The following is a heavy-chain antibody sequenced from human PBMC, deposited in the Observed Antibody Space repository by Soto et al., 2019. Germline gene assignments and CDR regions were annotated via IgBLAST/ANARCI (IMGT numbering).Heavy chain of an antibody. Sequence: EVQLVESGGGLVQPGGSMKVSCAASGVTFSSYEVNWVRQAPGKGLEWVSSISGSGASKYYAESVKGRFTISRDNSKNTLYLQMNSLRVEDTAVYYCVRERQLGVWGQGTTVTVSS. CDR3: VRERQLGV. J-gene: IGHJ6*02. D-gene: IGHD6-6*01. V-gene: IGHV3-48*03. CDR1: GVTFSSYE. CDR2: ISGSGASK.